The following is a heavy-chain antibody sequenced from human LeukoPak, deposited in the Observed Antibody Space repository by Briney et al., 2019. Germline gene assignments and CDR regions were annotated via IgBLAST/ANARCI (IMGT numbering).Heavy chain of an antibody. Sequence: PSETLSLTCTVSGGSVSSGSYYWSWIRQPPGKGLEWIGYIYYSGSTNYNPSLKSRVTISVDTSKNQFSLKLSSVTAADTDVYYCARLPLIGYCSSTSCLPINYYYYGMDVWGKGTTVTVSS. D-gene: IGHD2-2*01. J-gene: IGHJ6*04. V-gene: IGHV4-61*01. CDR2: IYYSGST. CDR3: ARLPLIGYCSSTSCLPINYYYYGMDV. CDR1: GGSVSSGSYY.